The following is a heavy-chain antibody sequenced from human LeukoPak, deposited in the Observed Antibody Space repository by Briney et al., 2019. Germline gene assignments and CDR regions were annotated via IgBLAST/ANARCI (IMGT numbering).Heavy chain of an antibody. D-gene: IGHD3-22*01. J-gene: IGHJ4*02. CDR3: ARADPYYYDSSGYLTN. Sequence: ASVKVSCKASGYTFTSYYMHWVRQAPGQGLEWMGIINPSGGSTSYAQKFQGRVTMTRDMSTSTVYMELSSLRSEDTAVYYCARADPYYYDSSGYLTNWGRGTLVTVSS. CDR1: GYTFTSYY. V-gene: IGHV1-46*01. CDR2: INPSGGST.